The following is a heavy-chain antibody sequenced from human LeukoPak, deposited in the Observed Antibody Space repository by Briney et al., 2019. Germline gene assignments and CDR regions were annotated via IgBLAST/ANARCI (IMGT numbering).Heavy chain of an antibody. CDR1: GGSVRSYY. CDR2: IYYTGIT. J-gene: IGHJ4*02. CDR3: ARRDCSGGFCYFDY. D-gene: IGHD2-15*01. Sequence: SETLSLTCTVSGGSVRSYYWNWIRQPPGRGLEWLGYIYYTGITNYNPPLKSRVTISVDTSKNQFSLNLNSVTAADTAFYYCARRDCSGGFCYFDYWGQGALVTVSS. V-gene: IGHV4-59*08.